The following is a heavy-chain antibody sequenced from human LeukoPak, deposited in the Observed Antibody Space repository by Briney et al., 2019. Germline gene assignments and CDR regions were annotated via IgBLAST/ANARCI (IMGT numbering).Heavy chain of an antibody. CDR3: ARGLIVAATTGAFDM. CDR2: FDPEDGET. Sequence: ASVKVSCKVSGYTLTELSMHWVRQAPGKGLEWMGGFDPEDGETIYAQKFQGRVTMTEDTSTDTAYMELSSLRSEDTAVYYCARGLIVAATTGAFDMWGQGTMVTVSS. V-gene: IGHV1-24*01. CDR1: GYTLTELS. D-gene: IGHD1-26*01. J-gene: IGHJ3*02.